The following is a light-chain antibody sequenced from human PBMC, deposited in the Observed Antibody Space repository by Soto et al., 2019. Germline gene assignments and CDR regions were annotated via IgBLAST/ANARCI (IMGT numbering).Light chain of an antibody. CDR1: SSDVGGYNY. V-gene: IGLV2-8*01. Sequence: QSALTQPPSASGSPGQSVTISCTGTSSDVGGYNYVSWYQQYPCRAPKLMIYEVTKRPSGVPDRFSGSKSGNTASLTVSGLQAEDESDYYCSSYAASNNFYFVFGGGTKPTVL. CDR2: EVT. J-gene: IGLJ3*02. CDR3: SSYAASNNFYFV.